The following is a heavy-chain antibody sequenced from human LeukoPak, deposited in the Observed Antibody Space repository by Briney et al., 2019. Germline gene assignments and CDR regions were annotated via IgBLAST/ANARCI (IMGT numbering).Heavy chain of an antibody. Sequence: SVKVSCKASGDTFSTYAFNWVRQAPGQGLDWTGGIVPISATTNYAQTLQGRVTITADKSTNAVYLELSSLTSEDTGVYYCARGASVRVVPMSYYYAMNVWGEGTTVIVSS. CDR2: IVPISATT. CDR3: ARGASVRVVPMSYYYAMNV. J-gene: IGHJ6*04. V-gene: IGHV1-69*06. CDR1: GDTFSTYA. D-gene: IGHD2-2*01.